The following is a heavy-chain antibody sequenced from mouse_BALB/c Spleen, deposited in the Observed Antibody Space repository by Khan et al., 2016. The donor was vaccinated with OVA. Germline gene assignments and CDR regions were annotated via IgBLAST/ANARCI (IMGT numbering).Heavy chain of an antibody. J-gene: IGHJ3*01. Sequence: QLEESGPGLVKPSQSLSLTCTVTGYSITSDYAWNWIRQFPGNKLEWMGYISYSGSTSYNPSLKSRLSITRDTSKNQFFLQLNSVTTEDTATYYCASGTYYGNAWFAYWGQGTLVTVSA. V-gene: IGHV3-2*02. CDR2: ISYSGST. CDR1: GYSITSDYA. D-gene: IGHD2-10*01. CDR3: ASGTYYGNAWFAY.